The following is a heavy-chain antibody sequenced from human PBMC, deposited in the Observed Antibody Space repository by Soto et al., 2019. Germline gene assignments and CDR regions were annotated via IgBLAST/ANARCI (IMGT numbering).Heavy chain of an antibody. Sequence: PGGSLRLSCAASGFSFATFAMSWVRQAPGKGLEWVSVISGIGDNTYYADSVKGRFTISRDTSKNTLYLQMNSLRAEDTAVYYCAKAYFGVLLGTFEHWGQGILVTVSS. D-gene: IGHD3-3*01. CDR2: ISGIGDNT. V-gene: IGHV3-23*01. J-gene: IGHJ4*02. CDR3: AKAYFGVLLGTFEH. CDR1: GFSFATFA.